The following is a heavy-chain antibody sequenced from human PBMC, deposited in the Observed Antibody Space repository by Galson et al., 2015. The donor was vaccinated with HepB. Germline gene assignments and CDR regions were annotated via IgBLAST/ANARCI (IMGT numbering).Heavy chain of an antibody. CDR2: ISSRSSYI. J-gene: IGHJ3*02. D-gene: IGHD6-13*01. Sequence: TFSSYSMNWVRQAPGKGLEWVSSISSRSSYIYYADSVKGRFTISRDNAKNSLYLQMNSLRAEDTAVYYCARSLAAAGTKDIWGQGTMVTVSS. V-gene: IGHV3-21*01. CDR1: TFSSYS. CDR3: ARSLAAAGTKDI.